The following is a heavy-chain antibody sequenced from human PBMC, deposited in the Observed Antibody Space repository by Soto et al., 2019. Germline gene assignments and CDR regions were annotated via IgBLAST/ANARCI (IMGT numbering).Heavy chain of an antibody. D-gene: IGHD6-6*01. J-gene: IGHJ3*02. Sequence: PSETLSLTCTVSGGSISSYYWSWIRQPAGKGLKWIGRIYTTGSTNYNPSLKSRVTMSVDTSKNQFSLNLSSVTAADAAIYYCAREYSSSSGRTLDIWGHGTMVTVSS. CDR3: AREYSSSSGRTLDI. CDR2: IYTTGST. V-gene: IGHV4-4*07. CDR1: GGSISSYY.